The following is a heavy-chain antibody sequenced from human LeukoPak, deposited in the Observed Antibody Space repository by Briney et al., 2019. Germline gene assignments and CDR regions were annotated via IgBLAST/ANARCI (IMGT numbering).Heavy chain of an antibody. D-gene: IGHD4-11*01. CDR1: EFTFSSYA. CDR3: ATPVTTKAFFDY. V-gene: IGHV3-23*01. J-gene: IGHJ4*02. CDR2: IDSSGDNT. Sequence: PGGSLRLSCTASEFTFSSYAMSWVRQAPGKGLEWVSGIDSSGDNTYYADSVKGRFTISRDNSKNTLYLQMNSLRAEDTAVYYCATPVTTKAFFDYWGQGTLVTVSS.